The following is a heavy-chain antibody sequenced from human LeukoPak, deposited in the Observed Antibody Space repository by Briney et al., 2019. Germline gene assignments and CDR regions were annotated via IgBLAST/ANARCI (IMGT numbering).Heavy chain of an antibody. J-gene: IGHJ4*02. D-gene: IGHD3-3*01. CDR2: IKSKTDGGTT. CDR1: GFTFSNAW. CDR3: TTTRYYDFWSGYYGLGDFDY. Sequence: PGGSLRLSCAASGFTFSNAWMSWVRQAPGKGLEWVGRIKSKTDGGTTDYAAPVKGRFTISRDDSKNTLYLQMNSLKTEDTAVYYCTTTRYYDFWSGYYGLGDFDYWGQGTLVTVSS. V-gene: IGHV3-15*01.